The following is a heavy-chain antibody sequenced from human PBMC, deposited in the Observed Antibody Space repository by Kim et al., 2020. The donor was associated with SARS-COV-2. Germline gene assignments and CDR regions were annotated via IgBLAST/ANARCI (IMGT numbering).Heavy chain of an antibody. CDR2: ISGSGGNT. CDR1: GFTFSSYA. Sequence: GGSLRLSCAASGFTFSSYAMTWVRQAPGKGLECVSSISGSGGNTYYLDSVKGRFTISRDNSNNMLYLQMNSMRADDTAVYYCAKAMWAAVKSFFSDSWGQGTLVTVSS. D-gene: IGHD6-13*01. CDR3: AKAMWAAVKSFFSDS. V-gene: IGHV3-23*01. J-gene: IGHJ4*02.